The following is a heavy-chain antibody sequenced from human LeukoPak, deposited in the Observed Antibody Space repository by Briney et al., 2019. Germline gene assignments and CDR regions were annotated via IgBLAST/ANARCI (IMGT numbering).Heavy chain of an antibody. V-gene: IGHV3-9*01. Sequence: GGSLRPSCAASGFTFDDYAMHWVRQAPGKGLEWVSGISWNSGSIGYADSVKGRFTISRDNAKNSLYLQMNSLRAEDTALYYCAKDISAMIVTVFDYWGQGTLVTVSS. CDR1: GFTFDDYA. CDR3: AKDISAMIVTVFDY. CDR2: ISWNSGSI. J-gene: IGHJ4*02. D-gene: IGHD3-22*01.